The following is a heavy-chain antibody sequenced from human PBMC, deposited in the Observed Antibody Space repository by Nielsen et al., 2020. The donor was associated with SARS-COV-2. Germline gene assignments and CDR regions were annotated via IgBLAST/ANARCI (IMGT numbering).Heavy chain of an antibody. CDR3: VRDRGSGWSRGRNYNYFGMDV. CDR2: IVGSGGST. CDR1: GFTFSTYA. D-gene: IGHD6-19*01. Sequence: GESLKISCAASGFTFSTYAMSWVRQAPGKGLEWVSGIVGSGGSTYYADSVKGRFTISRDNSKNTLYLQMNSLRAEDTAVYYCVRDRGSGWSRGRNYNYFGMDVWGQGTTVTVSS. J-gene: IGHJ6*02. V-gene: IGHV3-23*01.